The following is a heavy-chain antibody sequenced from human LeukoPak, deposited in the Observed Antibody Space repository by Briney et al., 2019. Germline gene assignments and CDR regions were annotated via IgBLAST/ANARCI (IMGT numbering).Heavy chain of an antibody. CDR2: ISYDGSIN. CDR1: GFTFSSNA. V-gene: IGHV3-30*18. CDR3: AKDLATKYSCDY. D-gene: IGHD1-26*01. Sequence: GGSLRLSCAASGFTFSSNAIHWVRQAPGKGLEWVAFISYDGSINYYADSVKGRFTISRDKSKNTLYLQMNSLRAEDTAVYYCAKDLATKYSCDYWGQGTLVTVSS. J-gene: IGHJ4*02.